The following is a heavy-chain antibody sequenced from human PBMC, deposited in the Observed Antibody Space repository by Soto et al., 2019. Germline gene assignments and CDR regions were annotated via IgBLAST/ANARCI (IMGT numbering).Heavy chain of an antibody. Sequence: QVLLVESGGGLVKAGGSLRLSCAASGFIFSDYSMSWVRQTPGKGLEWVSYISTRSTYTNYADSVKGRFTISRDNTKNSLYLQMDSLRVEDTAVYYCARDLAWKRGKVGRYYYGMDVWGQGTTVTVSS. V-gene: IGHV3-11*06. CDR2: ISTRSTYT. CDR3: ARDLAWKRGKVGRYYYGMDV. D-gene: IGHD1-1*01. CDR1: GFIFSDYS. J-gene: IGHJ6*02.